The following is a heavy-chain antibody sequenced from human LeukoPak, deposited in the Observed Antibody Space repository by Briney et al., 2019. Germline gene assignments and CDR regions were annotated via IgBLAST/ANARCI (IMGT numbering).Heavy chain of an antibody. CDR3: ARGGDSGYDYLDY. CDR1: GGSITISYYY. V-gene: IGHV4-39*06. D-gene: IGHD5-12*01. Sequence: SETLSLTCTVSGGSITISYYYWGWIRQPPGKGLEWIGNIYYGGSTYYNPSLESRVTISVDTSKNQFTLKLSSVTAADTAVYYCARGGDSGYDYLDYWGQGTLVTVSS. CDR2: IYYGGST. J-gene: IGHJ4*02.